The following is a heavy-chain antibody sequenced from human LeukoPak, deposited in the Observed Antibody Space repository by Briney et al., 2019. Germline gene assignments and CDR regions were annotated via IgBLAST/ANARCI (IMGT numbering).Heavy chain of an antibody. CDR1: GGSFSDYD. Sequence: SEALSLTCAVYGGSFSDYDWSWIRQPPGKGLEWIGEINQSGSTNCDPSLKSRVSMSIDTSKSQFSLNLRSVTAADTAVYYCARYVPVRTGTTRASFDYWGQGTLVTVSS. D-gene: IGHD1-1*01. J-gene: IGHJ4*02. CDR3: ARYVPVRTGTTRASFDY. CDR2: INQSGST. V-gene: IGHV4-34*01.